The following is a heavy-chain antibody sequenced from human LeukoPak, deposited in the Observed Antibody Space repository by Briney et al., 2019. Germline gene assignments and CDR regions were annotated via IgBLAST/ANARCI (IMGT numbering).Heavy chain of an antibody. CDR1: GVTFSGSA. V-gene: IGHV3-73*01. Sequence: GGSLRLSCAASGVTFSGSAMRWVRQASGKGLGWVGRIRSKANSYATAYAASVKGRFTTSRDDSKNTAYLQMNSLKTEDTAVYYCTRRYDILTGPPDYWGQGTLVTVSS. CDR3: TRRYDILTGPPDY. CDR2: IRSKANSYAT. D-gene: IGHD3-9*01. J-gene: IGHJ4*02.